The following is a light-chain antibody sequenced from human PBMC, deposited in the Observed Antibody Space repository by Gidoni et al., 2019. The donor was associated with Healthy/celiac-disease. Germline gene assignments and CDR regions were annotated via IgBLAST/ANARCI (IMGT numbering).Light chain of an antibody. Sequence: SGVSNRFSGSKSGNTASLTISGLQAEDEADYYCSSYTSSSSPYVFGTGTKVTVL. CDR3: SSYTSSSSPYV. J-gene: IGLJ1*01. V-gene: IGLV2-14*01.